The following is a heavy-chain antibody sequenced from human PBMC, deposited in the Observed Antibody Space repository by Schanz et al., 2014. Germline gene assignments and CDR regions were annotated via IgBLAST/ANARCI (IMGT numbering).Heavy chain of an antibody. V-gene: IGHV3-23*04. D-gene: IGHD3-10*01. J-gene: IGHJ4*02. Sequence: LVESGGGVVQPGRSLRLSCAASGFTFSSYGMHWVRQVPGKGLEWVSSLGGSTGGIYYADSVRGRFTISRDNFKNRLYLQMNSLRLEDTAIYYCAKTLGGAGLTLYFDHWGQGSLVTVSS. CDR2: LGGSTGGI. CDR3: AKTLGGAGLTLYFDH. CDR1: GFTFSSYG.